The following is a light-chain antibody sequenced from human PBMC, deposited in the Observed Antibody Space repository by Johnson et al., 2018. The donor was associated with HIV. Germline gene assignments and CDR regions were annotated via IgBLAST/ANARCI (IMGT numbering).Light chain of an antibody. Sequence: QSVLTQPPSVSAAPGQKVTISCSGSSSNIGINYVSWYQQLPGTAPKLLIYDNTKRPSGIPDRFSGSKSCTSATLGITGLQTGDEADYYCGTWDSSLSAYVFGTGTKVTVL. V-gene: IGLV1-51*01. J-gene: IGLJ1*01. CDR3: GTWDSSLSAYV. CDR1: SSNIGINY. CDR2: DNT.